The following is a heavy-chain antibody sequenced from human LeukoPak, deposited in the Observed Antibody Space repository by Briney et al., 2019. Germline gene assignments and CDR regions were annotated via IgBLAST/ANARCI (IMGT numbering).Heavy chain of an antibody. CDR3: ARVGYSSSWYDVDY. V-gene: IGHV4-34*01. CDR2: INHSGST. Sequence: PSETLSLTCAVYGGSFSGYYWSWIRQPPGKGLEWIGEINHSGSTNYNPSLKSRVTISVDTSKNQFSLKLSSVTAADTAVYYCARVGYSSSWYDVDYWGQGTLVTVSS. J-gene: IGHJ4*02. D-gene: IGHD6-13*01. CDR1: GGSFSGYY.